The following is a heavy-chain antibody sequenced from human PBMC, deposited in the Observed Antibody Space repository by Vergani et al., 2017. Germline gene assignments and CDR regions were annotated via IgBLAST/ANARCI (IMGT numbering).Heavy chain of an antibody. J-gene: IGHJ6*02. D-gene: IGHD5-12*01. CDR2: IYSGGST. CDR3: ARDRVDIVATTTYYYYYYGMDV. Sequence: EVQLVESGGGLVQPGGSLRLSCAASGFTVSSNYMSLVRQAPGEGLDWVSVIYSGGSTYYADSVKGRFTISRHNSKNTLYLKMNSLRAEDTAVYYCARDRVDIVATTTYYYYYYGMDVWGQGTTVTVSS. CDR1: GFTVSSNY. V-gene: IGHV3-53*04.